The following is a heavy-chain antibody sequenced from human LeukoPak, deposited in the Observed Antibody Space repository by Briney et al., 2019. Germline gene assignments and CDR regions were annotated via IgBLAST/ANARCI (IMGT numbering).Heavy chain of an antibody. CDR3: ARVGVQLWPNAFDI. D-gene: IGHD5-18*01. CDR1: GFTFSSYA. Sequence: GRSLRLSCAASGFTFSSYAMHWVRQAPGKGLEWVAVISHDGSNKYYADSVKGRFTISRDNSKNTLYLQMNSLRAEDTAVYYCARVGVQLWPNAFDIWGQGTMVTVSS. J-gene: IGHJ3*02. V-gene: IGHV3-30-3*01. CDR2: ISHDGSNK.